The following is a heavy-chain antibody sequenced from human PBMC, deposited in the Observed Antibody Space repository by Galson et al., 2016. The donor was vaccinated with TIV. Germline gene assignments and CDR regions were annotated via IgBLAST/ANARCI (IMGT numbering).Heavy chain of an antibody. CDR3: ARVRFGELSGYYYYMDV. V-gene: IGHV1-69*13. J-gene: IGHJ6*03. Sequence: SVKVSCKASGDTFASYAFSWMRQAPGQGLEVMGRIIPILGSSDYAQRFQGRVTITADASTSTVYMELRSLRSEDTAMYYCARVRFGELSGYYYYMDVWGKGTTVTVSS. D-gene: IGHD3-10*01. CDR1: GDTFASYA. CDR2: IIPILGSS.